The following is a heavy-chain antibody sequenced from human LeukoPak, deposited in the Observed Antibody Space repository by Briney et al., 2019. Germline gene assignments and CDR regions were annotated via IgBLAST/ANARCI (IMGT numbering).Heavy chain of an antibody. J-gene: IGHJ5*02. V-gene: IGHV3-30*18. Sequence: GGSLRLSCAASGFTFSSYGMHWVRQAPGKGLEWVAVISYDGSNKYYADSVKGRFTISRDNSKNTLYLQMNSLRAEDTAVYYCAKDQGTSWSLYNWFDHWGQGTLVTVSS. CDR2: ISYDGSNK. D-gene: IGHD6-13*01. CDR3: AKDQGTSWSLYNWFDH. CDR1: GFTFSSYG.